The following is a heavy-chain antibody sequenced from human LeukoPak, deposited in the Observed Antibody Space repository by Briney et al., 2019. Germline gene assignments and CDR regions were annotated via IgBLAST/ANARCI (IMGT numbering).Heavy chain of an antibody. CDR3: AKDRYGDYEAPFHYYMDA. V-gene: IGHV1-2*02. CDR2: INPNSGGT. J-gene: IGHJ6*03. Sequence: ASVKVSCKASGYTFTGYYMHWVRQAPGQGLEWMGWINPNSGGTNYAQKLQGRVTMTTDTSTSTAYMELRSLRSDDTAVYYCAKDRYGDYEAPFHYYMDAWGRGTTVTVSS. CDR1: GYTFTGYY. D-gene: IGHD5-12*01.